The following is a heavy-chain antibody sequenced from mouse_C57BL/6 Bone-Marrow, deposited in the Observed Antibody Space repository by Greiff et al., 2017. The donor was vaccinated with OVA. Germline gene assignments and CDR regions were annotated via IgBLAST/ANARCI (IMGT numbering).Heavy chain of an antibody. CDR1: GYTFTSYW. Sequence: QVQLQQPGAELVKPGASVKLSCKASGYTFTSYWMQWVKQRPGQGLEWIGEIDPSDSYTNYNQKFKGKATLTVDTSSSTAYMQLSSLTSEDSAVYYCARLYDYYGMDYWGQGTSVTVSS. CDR2: IDPSDSYT. V-gene: IGHV1-50*01. CDR3: ARLYDYYGMDY. D-gene: IGHD1-1*01. J-gene: IGHJ4*01.